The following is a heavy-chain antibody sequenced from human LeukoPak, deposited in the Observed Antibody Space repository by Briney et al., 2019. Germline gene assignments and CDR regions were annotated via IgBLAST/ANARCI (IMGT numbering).Heavy chain of an antibody. D-gene: IGHD3-10*01. J-gene: IGHJ4*02. Sequence: ASVKVSCKASGYTFTSYYMHWVRQAPGQGLEWMGIINPSGGSTSYAQKFQGRVTITRDTSASTAYMELSSLRSEDMAVYYCATQEGAGGFDYWGQGTLVTVSS. CDR3: ATQEGAGGFDY. CDR1: GYTFTSYY. CDR2: INPSGGST. V-gene: IGHV1-46*01.